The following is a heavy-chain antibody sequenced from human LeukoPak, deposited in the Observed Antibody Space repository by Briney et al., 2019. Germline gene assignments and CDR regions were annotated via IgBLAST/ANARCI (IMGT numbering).Heavy chain of an antibody. CDR3: ARCRTNYYGSGSHPAYYYYGMDV. D-gene: IGHD3-10*01. J-gene: IGHJ6*02. Sequence: PGGSLRLSCAASGFTFSSYAMHWVRQAPSKGLEWVAVISYDGSNKYYADSVKGRFTISRVNSKNTLYLQMNSLRAEDTAVYYCARCRTNYYGSGSHPAYYYYGMDVWGQGTTVTVSS. CDR2: ISYDGSNK. V-gene: IGHV3-30-3*01. CDR1: GFTFSSYA.